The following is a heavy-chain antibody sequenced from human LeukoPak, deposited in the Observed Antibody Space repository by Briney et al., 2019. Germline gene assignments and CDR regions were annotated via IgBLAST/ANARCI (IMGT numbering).Heavy chain of an antibody. D-gene: IGHD6-13*01. J-gene: IGHJ6*02. CDR1: GGSIRSYY. CDR2: IYNSGST. V-gene: IGHV4-59*01. CDR3: ARELAAAGTYDYYSMDV. Sequence: SETLSLTCTVSGGSIRSYYWSWIRQPPGKGLEWIGYIYNSGSTNYNPSLKSRVTMSVDTSKNQFSLKLSSVTAADTAVYYCARELAAAGTYDYYSMDVWGQGTTVTVSS.